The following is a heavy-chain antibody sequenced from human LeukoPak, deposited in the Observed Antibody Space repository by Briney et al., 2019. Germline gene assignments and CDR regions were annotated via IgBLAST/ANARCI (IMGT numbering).Heavy chain of an antibody. J-gene: IGHJ4*02. D-gene: IGHD3-16*02. CDR1: GFAFSSYW. Sequence: GGSLRLSCTASGFAFSSYWMHWVRQAPGKGLVWVSRIDSGGSNTNYADSVKGRVNISRDNAKNTLYLEMNNLRDEDTAVYYCTRDRSFSSDSWGQGTLVTVSS. CDR2: IDSGGSNT. CDR3: TRDRSFSSDS. V-gene: IGHV3-74*01.